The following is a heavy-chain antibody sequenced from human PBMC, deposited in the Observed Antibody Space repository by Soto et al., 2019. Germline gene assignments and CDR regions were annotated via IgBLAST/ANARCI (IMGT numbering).Heavy chain of an antibody. V-gene: IGHV3-23*01. CDR2: ISGSGDYT. Sequence: GGSLRLSCAASGFTFSSYAMNWVRQAPGKGLEWVSAISGSGDYTYYADSGKGRFTISRDSSKNTLYLQMNSLRAEDTAVYYCARAPAYYDILTGYQFYYYYGMDVWGQGTTVTVSS. J-gene: IGHJ6*02. CDR1: GFTFSSYA. D-gene: IGHD3-9*01. CDR3: ARAPAYYDILTGYQFYYYYGMDV.